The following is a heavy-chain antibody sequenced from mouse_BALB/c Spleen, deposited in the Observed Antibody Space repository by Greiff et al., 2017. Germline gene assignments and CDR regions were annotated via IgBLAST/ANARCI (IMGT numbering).Heavy chain of an antibody. CDR2: ISSGSSTI. V-gene: IGHV5-17*02. D-gene: IGHD2-14*01. Sequence: VMLVESGGGLVQPGGYRKLSCAASGFTFSSFGMHWVRQAPEKGLEWVAYISSGSSTIYYADTVKGRFTISRDNPKNTLFLQMTSLRSEDTAMYYCAREEVRRWFAYWGQGTLVTVSA. CDR3: AREEVRRWFAY. J-gene: IGHJ3*01. CDR1: GFTFSSFG.